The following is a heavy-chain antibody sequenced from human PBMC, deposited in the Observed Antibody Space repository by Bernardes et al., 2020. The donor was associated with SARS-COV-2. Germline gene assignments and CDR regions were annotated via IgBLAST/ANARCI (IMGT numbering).Heavy chain of an antibody. J-gene: IGHJ4*02. CDR2: INGDGSGT. Sequence: GGSLRLSCVVSGFTFTDYWLHWVRQPPGKGLVWVARINGDGSGTNYADFVKGRFTISRDNAEETVYLQMKSLSAEDTAVYYGARGGTNGYNYNLNYWGQGTLVPVSS. CDR3: ARGGTNGYNYNLNY. CDR1: GFTFTDYW. D-gene: IGHD5-12*01. V-gene: IGHV3-74*01.